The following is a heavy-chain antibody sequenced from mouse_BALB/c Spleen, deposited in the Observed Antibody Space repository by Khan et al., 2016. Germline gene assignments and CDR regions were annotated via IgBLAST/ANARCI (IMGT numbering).Heavy chain of an antibody. D-gene: IGHD2-2*01. CDR1: GYAFTNYL. V-gene: IGHV1-54*01. Sequence: QVQLQQSGAELVRPGTSVKVSCKASGYAFTNYLIEWVKQRPGQGLEWIGVINPGSGGSNYNEKFKGKAALTADISSSTAYMQLSSLTSDDSAVYFCARSDGYDVGYAYWGQGTLVTVSA. J-gene: IGHJ3*01. CDR2: INPGSGGS. CDR3: ARSDGYDVGYAY.